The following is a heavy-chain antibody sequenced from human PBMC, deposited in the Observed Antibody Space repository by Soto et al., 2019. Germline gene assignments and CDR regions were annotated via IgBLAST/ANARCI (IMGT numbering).Heavy chain of an antibody. Sequence: GGSLRLSCAASGFTFSSYAMHWVRQAPGKGLEWVAVISYDGSNKYYADSVKGRFTISRDNSKNTLYLQMNSLRAEDTAVYYCAREGGYSSSWYLHNWFDPWGQGTLVTVSS. CDR2: ISYDGSNK. CDR1: GFTFSSYA. V-gene: IGHV3-30-3*01. J-gene: IGHJ5*02. CDR3: AREGGYSSSWYLHNWFDP. D-gene: IGHD6-13*01.